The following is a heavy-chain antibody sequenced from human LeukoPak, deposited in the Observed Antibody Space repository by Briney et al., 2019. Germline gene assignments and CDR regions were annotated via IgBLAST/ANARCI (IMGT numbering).Heavy chain of an antibody. V-gene: IGHV3-48*04. J-gene: IGHJ5*02. Sequence: GGSLRLSCAASGFTFSSYSMNWVRQAPGKGLEWVSYIGSSSSTIYYADSVKGRFTISRDNAKNSLYLQMNSLRAEDTAVYYCARAFSGSPEWFDPWGQGTLVTVSS. CDR3: ARAFSGSPEWFDP. CDR2: IGSSSSTI. CDR1: GFTFSSYS. D-gene: IGHD1-26*01.